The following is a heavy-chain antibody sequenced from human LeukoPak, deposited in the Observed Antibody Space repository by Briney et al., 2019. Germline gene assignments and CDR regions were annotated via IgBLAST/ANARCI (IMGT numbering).Heavy chain of an antibody. D-gene: IGHD2-2*01. CDR1: GGSISSSSYY. J-gene: IGHJ5*02. CDR2: IYYSGST. Sequence: SETLSLTCTVSGGSISSSSYYWGWIRQPPGKGLEWIGSIYYSGSTYYNPSLKSRVTISVDTSKNQFSLKLSSVTAADTAVYYCARHAGSPVVPAATQPAPLWPSNHNWFDPWGQGTLVTVSS. CDR3: ARHAGSPVVPAATQPAPLWPSNHNWFDP. V-gene: IGHV4-39*01.